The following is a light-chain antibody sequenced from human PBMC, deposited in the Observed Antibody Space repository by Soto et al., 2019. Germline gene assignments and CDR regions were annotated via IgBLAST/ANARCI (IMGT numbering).Light chain of an antibody. Sequence: DIVMTQSPDSLAVSLGERATINCKCSKSVLYNSNNKNYLAWYQQRPGQPPKLLIYWASTRESGVPDRFSGSGSGTDFTLTITSLQAEDVAVYYCQQYESTPPTFGQGTKLEIK. J-gene: IGKJ2*01. CDR2: WAS. V-gene: IGKV4-1*01. CDR1: KSVLYNSNNKNY. CDR3: QQYESTPPT.